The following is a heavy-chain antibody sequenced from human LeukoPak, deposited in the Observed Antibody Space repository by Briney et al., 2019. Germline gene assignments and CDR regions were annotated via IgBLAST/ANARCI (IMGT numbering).Heavy chain of an antibody. V-gene: IGHV1-18*01. J-gene: IGHJ4*02. CDR2: ISAYNGNT. CDR1: GYTFTSYG. CDR3: ARNVVGYYGSGSYFDY. Sequence: GASVKVSCKASGYTFTSYGISWVRQAPGQGLEWMGWISAYNGNTNYAQKVQGRVTMTTDTSTSIVYMELRSLRSDDTAVYYCARNVVGYYGSGSYFDYWGQGTLVTVSS. D-gene: IGHD3-10*01.